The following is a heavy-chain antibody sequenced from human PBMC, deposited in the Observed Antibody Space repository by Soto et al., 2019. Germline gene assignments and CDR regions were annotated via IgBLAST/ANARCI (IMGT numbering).Heavy chain of an antibody. V-gene: IGHV4-30-4*01. J-gene: IGHJ4*02. CDR3: ARGFQQLVGSHYFDY. CDR2: IYYSGST. D-gene: IGHD6-13*01. Sequence: SETLSLTCTVSGGSISSGDYYWSWIRQPPGKGLEWIGYIYYSGSTYYNPSLKSRVTISVDTSKNQFSLKLSSVTAADTAVYYCARGFQQLVGSHYFDYWGQGTLVTVSS. CDR1: GGSISSGDYY.